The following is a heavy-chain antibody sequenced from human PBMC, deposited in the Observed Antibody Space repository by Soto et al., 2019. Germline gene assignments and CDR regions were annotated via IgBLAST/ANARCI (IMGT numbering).Heavy chain of an antibody. Sequence: GGSRRLSCAASGFTFSDYYMSWIRQAPGKGLEWVSYISSSGSTIYYADSVKGRFTISRDNAKNSLYLQMNSLRAEDTAVYYCATTGTYYYDSSGYFFDYWGQGTLVTVSS. CDR1: GFTFSDYY. J-gene: IGHJ4*02. V-gene: IGHV3-11*01. D-gene: IGHD3-22*01. CDR2: ISSSGSTI. CDR3: ATTGTYYYDSSGYFFDY.